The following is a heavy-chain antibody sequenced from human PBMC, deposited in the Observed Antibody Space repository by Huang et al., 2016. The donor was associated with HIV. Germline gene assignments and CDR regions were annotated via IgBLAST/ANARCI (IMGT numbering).Heavy chain of an antibody. V-gene: IGHV4-59*11. CDR3: ARDHHDFWRGYRRMYFFDH. Sequence: QVQLQESGPGLVKPSETLSLTCTVSGGSISTHYWSWIRRPPGKGLEWIGSIDYSWGTHYRPSLKSRVTILLDTSKNQFSLRVNSVTAADTAMYYCARDHHDFWRGYRRMYFFDHWGQGTLVTVSS. CDR2: IDYSWGT. D-gene: IGHD3-3*01. CDR1: GGSISTHY. J-gene: IGHJ4*02.